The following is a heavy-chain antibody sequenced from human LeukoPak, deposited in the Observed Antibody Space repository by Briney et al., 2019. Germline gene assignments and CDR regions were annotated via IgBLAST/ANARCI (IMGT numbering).Heavy chain of an antibody. V-gene: IGHV4-59*01. Sequence: NSSETLSLTCTVSGGSISSYYWSWIRQPPGKGLEWIGYIYYSGSTNYNPSLKSRVTISVDTSKNQFSLKLSSVTAADTAVYYCARAVSYYYDSSGYHDAFDIWGQGTMVTVSS. CDR3: ARAVSYYYDSSGYHDAFDI. J-gene: IGHJ3*02. D-gene: IGHD3-22*01. CDR2: IYYSGST. CDR1: GGSISSYY.